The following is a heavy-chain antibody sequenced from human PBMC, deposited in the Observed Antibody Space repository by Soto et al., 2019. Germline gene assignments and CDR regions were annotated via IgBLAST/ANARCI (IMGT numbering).Heavy chain of an antibody. CDR2: IYYSGST. CDR3: ARSPEDYGDYYYYGMDV. D-gene: IGHD4-17*01. CDR1: GGSISSYY. Sequence: QVQLQESGPGLVKPSETLSLTCTVSGGSISSYYWSWIRQPPGKGLEWIGYIYYSGSTNYNPSLKSRVTISVDTSKNQFSLKLSSVTAADTAVYYCARSPEDYGDYYYYGMDVWGQGTTVTVSS. J-gene: IGHJ6*02. V-gene: IGHV4-59*01.